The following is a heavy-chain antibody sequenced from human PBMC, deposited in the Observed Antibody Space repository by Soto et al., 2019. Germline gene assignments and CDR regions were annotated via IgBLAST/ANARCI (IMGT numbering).Heavy chain of an antibody. V-gene: IGHV1-3*01. CDR3: TRDLNGGNPFDY. D-gene: IGHD2-8*01. J-gene: IGHJ4*02. CDR2: IHPGTGYT. Sequence: QVQFVQSEAEVKKPGASVRLSCKPSGYSLPDYSIQWVRQAAGQGLQWLGWIHPGTGYTESSQRFQGRLTLTMDNSATTFYMDPTSLTSEDTAVYFCTRDLNGGNPFDYWGQGTLVTVSS. CDR1: GYSLPDYS.